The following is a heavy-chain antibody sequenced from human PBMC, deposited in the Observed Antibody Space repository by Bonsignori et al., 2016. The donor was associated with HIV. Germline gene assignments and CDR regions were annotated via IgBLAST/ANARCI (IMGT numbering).Heavy chain of an antibody. J-gene: IGHJ3*02. D-gene: IGHD3-10*01. CDR2: IYSGGST. Sequence: WIRQPPGKGLEWVSVIYSGGSTYYADSVKGRFTISRDNSKNTLYLQMNSLRAEDTAVYYCARAIPSMVREAIDAFDIWGQGTMVTVSS. CDR3: ARAIPSMVREAIDAFDI. V-gene: IGHV3-53*01.